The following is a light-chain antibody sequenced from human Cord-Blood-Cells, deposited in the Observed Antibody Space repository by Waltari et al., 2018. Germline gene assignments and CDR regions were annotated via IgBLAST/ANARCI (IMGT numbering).Light chain of an antibody. V-gene: IGLV2-14*03. CDR1: SSDVGGYNY. CDR3: SSYTSSSTYV. CDR2: GVS. J-gene: IGLJ1*01. Sequence: QSALTQPASVSGSPGQSITISCTGTSSDVGGYNYVSWYQQHPGKAPKLKIYGVSNRPSGDSNRFSGSKSGNTASLTISGLQAEDEADYYCSSYTSSSTYVFGTGTKVTVL.